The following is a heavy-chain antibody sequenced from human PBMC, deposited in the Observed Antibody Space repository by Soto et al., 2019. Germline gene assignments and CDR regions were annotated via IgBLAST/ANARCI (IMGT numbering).Heavy chain of an antibody. CDR2: IYYSGST. CDR1: GGSISSGDYY. CDR3: ARDRRRGDKSPYYYYYGMDV. D-gene: IGHD3-10*01. Sequence: SETLSLTCTVSGGSISSGDYYWSWIRQPPGKGLEWIGYIYYSGSTYYNPSLKSRVTISVDTSKNQFSLKLSSVTAADTAVYYCARDRRRGDKSPYYYYYGMDVWGQGTTVTVSS. J-gene: IGHJ6*02. V-gene: IGHV4-30-4*01.